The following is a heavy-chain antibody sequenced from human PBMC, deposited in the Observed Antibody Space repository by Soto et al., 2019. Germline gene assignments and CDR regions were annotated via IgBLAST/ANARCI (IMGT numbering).Heavy chain of an antibody. CDR3: ARGFFAARHTSYWFDP. Sequence: SVKVSCKASGGTFSSYAISWVRQAPGQGLEWMGGIIPIFGTANYAQKFQGRVTITADESTSTAYMELSSLRSEDTAVYYCARGFFAARHTSYWFDPWGQGTLVAFSS. J-gene: IGHJ5*02. D-gene: IGHD3-10*01. V-gene: IGHV1-69*13. CDR2: IIPIFGTA. CDR1: GGTFSSYA.